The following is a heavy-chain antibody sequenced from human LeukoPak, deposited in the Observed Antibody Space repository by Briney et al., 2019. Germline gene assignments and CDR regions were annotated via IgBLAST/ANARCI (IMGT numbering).Heavy chain of an antibody. Sequence: ASVKVSCKASGYTFTSYGISWVRQAPGQGLEWMGWINAGNGNTKYSQEFQGRVTITRDTSASTAYMELSSLRSEDMAVYYCARDQGSYSGYDYGLDYWGQGTLVTVSS. CDR2: INAGNGNT. J-gene: IGHJ4*02. CDR1: GYTFTSYG. CDR3: ARDQGSYSGYDYGLDY. V-gene: IGHV1-3*03. D-gene: IGHD5-12*01.